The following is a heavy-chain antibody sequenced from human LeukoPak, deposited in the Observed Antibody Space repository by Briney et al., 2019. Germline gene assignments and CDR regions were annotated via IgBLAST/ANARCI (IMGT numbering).Heavy chain of an antibody. Sequence: PSETLSLTCTVSGGSISSGGYYWSWIRQHPGKGLEWIGYIYYSGSTYYNPSLKSRVTISVDTSKNQFSLKLSSVTAADTAVYYCARGGVFYDIFTGYGMDVWGQGTTVTVSS. CDR1: GGSISSGGYY. V-gene: IGHV4-31*03. D-gene: IGHD3-9*01. CDR3: ARGGVFYDIFTGYGMDV. CDR2: IYYSGST. J-gene: IGHJ6*02.